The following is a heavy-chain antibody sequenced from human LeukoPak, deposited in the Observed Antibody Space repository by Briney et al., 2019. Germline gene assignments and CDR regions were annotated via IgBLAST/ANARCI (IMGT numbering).Heavy chain of an antibody. Sequence: ASVKVSCKASGYTFTSYYMHWVRQAPGQGLEWMGIINPSGGSTSYAQKFQGRVTMTRDTSTSTVYMELSNLRSEDTAVYYCARRGPPARYCSGGSCYPFDYWGQGTLVTVSS. CDR2: INPSGGST. CDR1: GYTFTSYY. V-gene: IGHV1-46*01. CDR3: ARRGPPARYCSGGSCYPFDY. J-gene: IGHJ4*02. D-gene: IGHD2-15*01.